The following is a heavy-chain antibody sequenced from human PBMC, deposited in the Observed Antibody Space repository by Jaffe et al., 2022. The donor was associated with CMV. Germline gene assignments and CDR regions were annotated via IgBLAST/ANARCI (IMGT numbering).Heavy chain of an antibody. D-gene: IGHD1-26*01. Sequence: QVQLVQSGGGVVQPGRSLRLSCEGLRFDFRHYIMHWIRRAPGKGLEWVASIWNDGQNKFYSDSVKGRFTISRAGDSVFLQMDNLRVEDTAVYFCAKWGSIWAYDIWGQGALVTVSS. CDR1: RFDFRHYI. J-gene: IGHJ4*02. V-gene: IGHV3-33*08. CDR2: IWNDGQNK. CDR3: AKWGSIWAYDI.